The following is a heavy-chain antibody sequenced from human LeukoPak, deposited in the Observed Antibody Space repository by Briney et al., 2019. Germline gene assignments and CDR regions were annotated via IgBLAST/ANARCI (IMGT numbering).Heavy chain of an antibody. V-gene: IGHV1-69*13. CDR3: ARVKGVFMTAVVTYDY. CDR2: IIPIFGTA. D-gene: IGHD4-23*01. J-gene: IGHJ4*02. CDR1: GGTFSSYA. Sequence: ASVKVSCKASGGTFSSYAISWVRQAPGQGLEWMGGIIPIFGTANYAQKFQGRVTITADESTSTAYMELSGLRSEDTAVYYCARVKGVFMTAVVTYDYWGQGTLVTVSS.